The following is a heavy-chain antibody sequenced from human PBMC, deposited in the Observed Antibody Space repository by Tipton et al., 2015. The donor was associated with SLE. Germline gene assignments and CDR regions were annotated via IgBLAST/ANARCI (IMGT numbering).Heavy chain of an antibody. V-gene: IGHV4-39*01. D-gene: IGHD6-19*01. CDR1: GGFISSGSYY. J-gene: IGHJ3*02. CDR2: IYYSGST. Sequence: TLSLTCTVSGGFISSGSYYWGWIRQPPGKGLGWIGSIYYSGSTYYNPSLKSRVTISVDTSKNQFSLKLSSVTAADTAVYYCARGNSSGWYRGAFDSWGQGTMVTVSS. CDR3: ARGNSSGWYRGAFDS.